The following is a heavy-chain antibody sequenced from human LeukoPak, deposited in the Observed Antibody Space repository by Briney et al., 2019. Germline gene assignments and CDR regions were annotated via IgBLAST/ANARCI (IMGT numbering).Heavy chain of an antibody. J-gene: IGHJ4*02. CDR3: ARVGSDDILTGIDY. Sequence: SETLSLTCTVSGGSISSGDYYWSWIRQPPGKGLEWIGYIYYSGSTYYNPPLKSRVTISVDTSKNQFFLKLSSVTAADTAVYYCARVGSDDILTGIDYWGQGTLVTVSS. V-gene: IGHV4-30-4*08. D-gene: IGHD3-9*01. CDR1: GGSISSGDYY. CDR2: IYYSGST.